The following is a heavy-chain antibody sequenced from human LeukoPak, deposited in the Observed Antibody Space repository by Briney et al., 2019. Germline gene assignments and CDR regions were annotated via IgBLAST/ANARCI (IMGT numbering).Heavy chain of an antibody. V-gene: IGHV4-59*08. Sequence: SETLSLTCTVSGGSINSHYWSWIRQPPGKGLERIGDIYYKGSTNYNPSLKSRVTISVDTSKNHLSLKLTSVLAADTAIYYCVRRDNTGWNYFDYWGQGILVTVSS. CDR2: IYYKGST. D-gene: IGHD6-19*01. CDR3: VRRDNTGWNYFDY. CDR1: GGSINSHY. J-gene: IGHJ4*02.